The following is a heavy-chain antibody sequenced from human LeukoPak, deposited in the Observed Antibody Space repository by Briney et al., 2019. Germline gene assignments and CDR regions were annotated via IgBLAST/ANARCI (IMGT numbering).Heavy chain of an antibody. J-gene: IGHJ4*02. V-gene: IGHV1-46*01. CDR1: GYTFTSYY. Sequence: ASVKVSCKASGYTFTSYYMHWARQAPGQGLEWMGIINPSGGSTSYAQKFQGRVTMTRDTSTSTVYMELSSLRSEDTAVYYCARDLQWTNFDYWGQGTLVTVSS. CDR2: INPSGGST. D-gene: IGHD6-19*01. CDR3: ARDLQWTNFDY.